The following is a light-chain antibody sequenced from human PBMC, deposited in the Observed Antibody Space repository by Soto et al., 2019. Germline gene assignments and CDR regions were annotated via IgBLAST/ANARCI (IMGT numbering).Light chain of an antibody. CDR1: ETIISNY. CDR2: GAS. Sequence: EIVLTQSPDTLSLSPGERVTLSCRASETIISNYLAWYQQKPGQAPRLLVYGASTGAAGIPDRFSGGGSGTEFTLTISRLEPEDFAVYYCQQYATPLWTFGQGTKVDIK. J-gene: IGKJ1*01. V-gene: IGKV3-20*01. CDR3: QQYATPLWT.